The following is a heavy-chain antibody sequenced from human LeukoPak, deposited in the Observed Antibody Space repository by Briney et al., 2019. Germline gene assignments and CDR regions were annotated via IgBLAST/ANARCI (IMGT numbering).Heavy chain of an antibody. V-gene: IGHV4-59*08. CDR2: IYHAGST. CDR1: GGSISSYY. D-gene: IGHD4-17*01. Sequence: SETLSLTCTVSGGSISSYYWSWIPQPPGRGLEFIAHIYHAGSTNYNPSLKSRVTMSVDTSKNQFSLKLSSVTAADTAVYYCARMDQDNGDYYFAYWGQGTLVTVSS. J-gene: IGHJ4*02. CDR3: ARMDQDNGDYYFAY.